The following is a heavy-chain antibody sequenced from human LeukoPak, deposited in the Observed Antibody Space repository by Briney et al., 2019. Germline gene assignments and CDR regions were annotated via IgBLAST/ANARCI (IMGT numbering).Heavy chain of an antibody. D-gene: IGHD3-22*01. CDR3: ARDLRYYDSTGYLHRGY. J-gene: IGHJ4*02. Sequence: GGSLRLSCAASGFTFSSYSMNWVRQAPGKGLEWVSSISSSSSYIYYADSVKGRFTISRDNAKNSLYLRMNSLRAEDTAVYYCARDLRYYDSTGYLHRGYWGQGTLVTVSS. CDR1: GFTFSSYS. CDR2: ISSSSSYI. V-gene: IGHV3-21*01.